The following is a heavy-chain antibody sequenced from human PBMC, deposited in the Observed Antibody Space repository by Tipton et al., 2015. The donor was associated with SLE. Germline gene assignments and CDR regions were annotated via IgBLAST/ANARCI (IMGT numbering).Heavy chain of an antibody. J-gene: IGHJ3*02. CDR3: ARDQGVFDI. D-gene: IGHD3-10*01. V-gene: IGHV3-30*04. Sequence: RSLRLSCAASGFTFSSYGIHWVRQAPGKGLEWVAVISYDGSNKHYADSVKGRFTISRDNSKNTLYLQMNSLRAEDTAVYYCARDQGVFDIWGQGTKVTDS. CDR2: ISYDGSNK. CDR1: GFTFSSYG.